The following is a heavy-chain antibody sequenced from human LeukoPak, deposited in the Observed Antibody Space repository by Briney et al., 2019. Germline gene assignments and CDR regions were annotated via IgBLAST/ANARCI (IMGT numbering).Heavy chain of an antibody. D-gene: IGHD6-13*01. CDR3: ARSIGAAYFDN. Sequence: PGGSLRLSCAASGFTFSSYSMNWVRQAPGKGLEWVSYISSSSSTIYYADSVKGRFTISRDNAKNSLYLEMNSLRAEDTAVYYCARSIGAAYFDNWGQGTLVTVSS. J-gene: IGHJ4*02. V-gene: IGHV3-48*04. CDR2: ISSSSSTI. CDR1: GFTFSSYS.